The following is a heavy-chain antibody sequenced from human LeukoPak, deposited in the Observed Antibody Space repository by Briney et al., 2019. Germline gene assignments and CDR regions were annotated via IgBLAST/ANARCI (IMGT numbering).Heavy chain of an antibody. CDR2: IKQDGSVK. CDR3: ARVGQQLVIAGYFDY. CDR1: GFTFSSYA. Sequence: GGSLRLSCAGSGFTFSSYAMTWVRQAPGTGLEWVANIKQDGSVKYYLDSVEGRFTISRDNAKNSPYLHMNSLRAEDTAVYYCARVGQQLVIAGYFDYWGQGTLVTVSS. D-gene: IGHD6-13*01. V-gene: IGHV3-7*01. J-gene: IGHJ4*02.